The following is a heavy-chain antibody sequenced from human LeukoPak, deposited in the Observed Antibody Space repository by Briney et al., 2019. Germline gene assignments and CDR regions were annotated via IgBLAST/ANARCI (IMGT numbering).Heavy chain of an antibody. CDR1: GYTFTVYY. CDR3: ARDLAARLYYYYYMDV. V-gene: IGHV1-2*02. J-gene: IGHJ6*03. D-gene: IGHD6-6*01. Sequence: VASVTVSCTASGYTFTVYYMHWVRQAPGQGLEWMGWINSNSGGTNYAQKFQGRVTMTRDTSISTAYMELSRLRSDDTAVYYCARDLAARLYYYYYMDVWGKGTTVTVSS. CDR2: INSNSGGT.